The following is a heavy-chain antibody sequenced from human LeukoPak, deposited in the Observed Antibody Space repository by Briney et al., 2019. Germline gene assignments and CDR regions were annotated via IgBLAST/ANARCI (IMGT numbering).Heavy chain of an antibody. CDR1: GGFISSGGYY. CDR3: ASHCSGGTCYRYYFDN. Sequence: SETLSLTCTVSGGFISSGGYYWSWIRQHPGKGLEWIGYIYYTGSTYYNPSLKSRASISVDASNNQFSLKLSSVSAADTAVYYCASHCSGGTCYRYYFDNWGQGTLVTVSS. D-gene: IGHD2-15*01. V-gene: IGHV4-31*03. CDR2: IYYTGST. J-gene: IGHJ4*02.